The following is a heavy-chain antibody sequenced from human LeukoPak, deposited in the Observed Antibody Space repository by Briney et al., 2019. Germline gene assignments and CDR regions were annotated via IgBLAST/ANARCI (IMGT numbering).Heavy chain of an antibody. D-gene: IGHD5-24*01. V-gene: IGHV4-59*01. CDR1: GGSISSYY. Sequence: SETLSLTCTVSGGSISSYYWSWIRQPPGKGLEWIGYIYYSGSTNYNPSLKSRVTISVDTSKNQFSLKLSFVTAADTAVYYCARVEMATVAFDIWGQGTMVTVSS. J-gene: IGHJ3*02. CDR2: IYYSGST. CDR3: ARVEMATVAFDI.